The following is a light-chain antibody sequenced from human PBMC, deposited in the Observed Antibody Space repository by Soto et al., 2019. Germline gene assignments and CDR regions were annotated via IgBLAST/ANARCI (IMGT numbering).Light chain of an antibody. CDR1: SSNIGSNT. Sequence: QSVLTQPPSAPGTPGQRVTISRSGSSSNIGSNTVNWYQQLPGTAPKLLIYSNNQRPSGVPDRFSGSKSGTSASLAISGLQSEDEADYYCAAWDDSLNGYVFGTGTKVTVL. J-gene: IGLJ1*01. CDR2: SNN. CDR3: AAWDDSLNGYV. V-gene: IGLV1-44*01.